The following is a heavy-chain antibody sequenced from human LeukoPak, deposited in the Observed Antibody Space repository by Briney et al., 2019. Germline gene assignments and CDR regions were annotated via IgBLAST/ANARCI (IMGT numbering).Heavy chain of an antibody. CDR1: GFTFSSYS. CDR2: ISSSSSTI. CDR3: ARAWMGGWFDP. D-gene: IGHD1-26*01. J-gene: IGHJ5*02. V-gene: IGHV3-48*04. Sequence: GGSLRLSCAASGFTFSSYSMNWVRQAPGKGLEWVSYISSSSSTIYYADYVKGRFTISRDNAKNSLYLQMNSLRADDTAVYYCARAWMGGWFDPWGPGTLVTVSS.